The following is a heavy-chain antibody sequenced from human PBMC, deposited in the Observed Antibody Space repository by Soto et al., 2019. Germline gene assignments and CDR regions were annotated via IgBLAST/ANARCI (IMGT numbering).Heavy chain of an antibody. CDR3: ARALKPTAISPYYYYYYYGMDV. D-gene: IGHD3-10*01. V-gene: IGHV3-23*01. J-gene: IGHJ6*02. CDR1: GFTFSSYA. CDR2: ISGSGGST. Sequence: LRLSCAASGFTFSSYAMSWVRQAPGKGLEWVSAISGSGGSTYYADSVKGRFTISRDNSKNTLYLQMNSLRAEDTAVYYCARALKPTAISPYYYYYYYGMDVWGQGTTVTVSS.